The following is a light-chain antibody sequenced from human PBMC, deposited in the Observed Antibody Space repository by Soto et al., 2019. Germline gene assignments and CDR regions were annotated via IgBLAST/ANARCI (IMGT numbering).Light chain of an antibody. CDR1: QSVSSSY. V-gene: IGKV3D-15*01. Sequence: DIVLTQSPGTLSLSPGERATLSCRASQSVSSSYLAWYQQKPGQAPRLLIYGASSRATGIPARFSGSGSGTEFTLTISSLQSEDSAVYYCQQHNNWITFGQGTRLEIK. CDR3: QQHNNWIT. CDR2: GAS. J-gene: IGKJ5*01.